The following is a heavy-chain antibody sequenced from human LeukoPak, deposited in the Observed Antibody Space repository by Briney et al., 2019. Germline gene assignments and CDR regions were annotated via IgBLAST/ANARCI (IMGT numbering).Heavy chain of an antibody. CDR2: IFYTGST. J-gene: IGHJ4*02. Sequence: SETLSLTCTVSGDSISSYYWSWIRQPPGKGLEWIGYIFYTGSTNYNPSLKSRVTISIDTSKNQFSLKLSSVTAADTAVYYCARGVTAVALVDYWGQGTLVTVSS. V-gene: IGHV4-59*12. CDR3: ARGVTAVALVDY. D-gene: IGHD6-19*01. CDR1: GDSISSYY.